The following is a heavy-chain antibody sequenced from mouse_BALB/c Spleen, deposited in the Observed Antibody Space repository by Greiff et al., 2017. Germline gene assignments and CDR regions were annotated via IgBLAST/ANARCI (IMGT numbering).Heavy chain of an antibody. J-gene: IGHJ4*01. V-gene: IGHV5-6-5*01. CDR2: ISSGGST. Sequence: EVKLMESGGGLVKPGGSLKLSCAASGFTFSSYAMSWVRQTPEKRLEWVASISSGGSTYYPDSVKGRFTISRDNARNILYLQMSSLRSEDTAMYYCARGVWRDYWGQGTSVTVSS. CDR3: ARGVWRDY. CDR1: GFTFSSYA.